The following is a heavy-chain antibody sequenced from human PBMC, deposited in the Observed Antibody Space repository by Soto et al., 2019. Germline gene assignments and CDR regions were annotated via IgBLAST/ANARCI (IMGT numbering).Heavy chain of an antibody. V-gene: IGHV3-33*01. CDR1: GFTFSSYG. J-gene: IGHJ3*02. CDR2: IWYDGSNK. D-gene: IGHD3-16*01. Sequence: QVQLVESGGGVVQPGRSLRLSCAASGFTFSSYGMHWVRQAPGKGLEWVAVIWYDGSNKYYADSVKGRFTISRDNSKNTLYLQMNSLRFEDIAVYCCARRWGYDAFDIWGEGTMVTVSS. CDR3: ARRWGYDAFDI.